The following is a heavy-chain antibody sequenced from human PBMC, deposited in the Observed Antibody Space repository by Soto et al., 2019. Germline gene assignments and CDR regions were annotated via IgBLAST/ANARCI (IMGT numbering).Heavy chain of an antibody. CDR3: ARGIVVPAAILPYYYGMDV. V-gene: IGHV3-33*01. CDR1: GFTFSSYG. CDR2: IWYDGSNK. Sequence: SLRLSCAASGFTFSSYGMHWVRQAPGKGLEWVAVIWYDGSNKYYADSVKGRFTISRDNSKNTLYLQMNSLRAEDTAVYYCARGIVVPAAILPYYYGMDVWGQGTTVTVSS. J-gene: IGHJ6*02. D-gene: IGHD2-2*02.